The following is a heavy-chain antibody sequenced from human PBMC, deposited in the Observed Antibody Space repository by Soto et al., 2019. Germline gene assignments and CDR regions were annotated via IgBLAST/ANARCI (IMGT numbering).Heavy chain of an antibody. CDR2: IYYSGST. V-gene: IGHV4-59*01. CDR1: GVSISSYY. Sequence: SETLSLTCTVSGVSISSYYWSWIRQPPGKGLEWIGYIYYSGSTNYNPSLKSRVTISVDTSKNQFSLKLSSVTAADTAVYYCARAVSSSGWYRDYYYYYYMDVWGKGTTVTVSS. CDR3: ARAVSSSGWYRDYYYYYYMDV. J-gene: IGHJ6*03. D-gene: IGHD6-19*01.